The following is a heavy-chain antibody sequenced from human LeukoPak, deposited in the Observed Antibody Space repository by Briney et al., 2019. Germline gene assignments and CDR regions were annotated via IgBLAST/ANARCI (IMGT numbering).Heavy chain of an antibody. CDR2: ISNYGGST. Sequence: GGSLRLSCSASGFTFSSYAVHWVRQAPGKGLEYVSGISNYGGSTYYADSVKGRFTISRDNAKNTLYLQMNSLRAEDTAVYYCARALEGEQWLAPYFDYWGQGTLVTVSS. J-gene: IGHJ4*02. CDR1: GFTFSSYA. CDR3: ARALEGEQWLAPYFDY. D-gene: IGHD6-19*01. V-gene: IGHV3-64*04.